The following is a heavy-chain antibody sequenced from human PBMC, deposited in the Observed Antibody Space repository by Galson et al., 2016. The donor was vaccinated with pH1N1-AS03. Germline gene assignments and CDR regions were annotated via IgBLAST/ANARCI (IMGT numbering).Heavy chain of an antibody. V-gene: IGHV2-5*02. Sequence: PALVKPTQTLTLTCTFSGFSLTTSAVGVVWIRQPPGKAPEWLALIYWDDDKRYNSSLKSRLTITKDTSKNQVVLTMTNMDPMDTATYYCARTAGWLPAFWGQGTLVTGSS. CDR1: GFSLTTSAVG. CDR3: ARTAGWLPAF. D-gene: IGHD3-9*01. CDR2: IYWDDDK. J-gene: IGHJ1*01.